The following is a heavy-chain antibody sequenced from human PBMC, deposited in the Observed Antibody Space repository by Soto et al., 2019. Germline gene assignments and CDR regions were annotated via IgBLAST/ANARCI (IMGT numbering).Heavy chain of an antibody. D-gene: IGHD3-16*01. V-gene: IGHV3-23*01. CDR2: ISGSGGST. Sequence: GSLRLSCAASGFTFSSYAMSWVRQAPGKGLEWVSAISGSGGSTYYADSVKGRFTISRDNSKNTLYLQMNSLRAEDTAVYYCAKDLHGGNYFDYWGQGTLVTVSS. CDR1: GFTFSSYA. J-gene: IGHJ4*02. CDR3: AKDLHGGNYFDY.